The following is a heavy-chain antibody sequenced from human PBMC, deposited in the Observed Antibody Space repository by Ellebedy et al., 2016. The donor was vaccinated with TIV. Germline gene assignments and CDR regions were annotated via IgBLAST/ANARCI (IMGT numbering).Heavy chain of an antibody. CDR3: ARDLGYFDWLLYFDY. V-gene: IGHV1-18*01. D-gene: IGHD3-9*01. CDR1: GYTFTSYG. J-gene: IGHJ4*02. CDR2: ISAYNGNT. Sequence: ASVKVSCKASGYTFTSYGISWVRQAPGQGLEWMGWISAYNGNTNYAQKLQGRVTMTTDTSTSTAYMELRSLRSDDTAVYYCARDLGYFDWLLYFDYWGQGTLVTVSS.